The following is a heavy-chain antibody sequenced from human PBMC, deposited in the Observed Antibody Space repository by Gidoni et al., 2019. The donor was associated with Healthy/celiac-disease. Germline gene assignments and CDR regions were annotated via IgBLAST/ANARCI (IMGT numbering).Heavy chain of an antibody. CDR3: ARDLDGFCSGGSCYYFDS. D-gene: IGHD2-15*01. Sequence: QVQLVDSGGGVVQPGGSLRLSCAASGFTFSTYAMHWVRQAPGKGLEWVAVISYDGSYKYYADSVKGRFTISRDNSKNTLYLQMNSLRAEDTAVYYCARDLDGFCSGGSCYYFDSWGQGTLVSVSS. J-gene: IGHJ4*02. CDR2: ISYDGSYK. V-gene: IGHV3-30*01. CDR1: GFTFSTYA.